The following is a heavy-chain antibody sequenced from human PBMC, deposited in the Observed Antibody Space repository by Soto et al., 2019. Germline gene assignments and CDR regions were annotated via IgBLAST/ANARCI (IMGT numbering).Heavy chain of an antibody. D-gene: IGHD5-12*01. Sequence: GGSLRLSCAASGFTFSSYGMHWVRQAPGKGLEWVAVIWYDGSNKYYADSVKGRFTISRDNSKNTLYLQMNSLRAEDTAVYYCARGPMHSGYDYYYYMDVWGKGTTVTVSS. CDR2: IWYDGSNK. CDR3: ARGPMHSGYDYYYYMDV. V-gene: IGHV3-33*01. CDR1: GFTFSSYG. J-gene: IGHJ6*03.